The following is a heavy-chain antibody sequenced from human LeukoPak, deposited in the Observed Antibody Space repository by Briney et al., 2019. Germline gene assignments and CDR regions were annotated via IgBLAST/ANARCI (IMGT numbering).Heavy chain of an antibody. V-gene: IGHV3-23*01. CDR2: INHNGETI. D-gene: IGHD5-12*01. J-gene: IGHJ4*02. CDR3: AKDLKRRDGYNLLDY. CDR1: GFPFSSYV. Sequence: GGSLRLSCAASGFPFSSYVMSWVRQAPGKGLEWVSYINHNGETIYYPDFVKGRFTISRDNSKNTLYLQMNSLRAEDTAVYYCAKDLKRRDGYNLLDYWGQGTLVTVSS.